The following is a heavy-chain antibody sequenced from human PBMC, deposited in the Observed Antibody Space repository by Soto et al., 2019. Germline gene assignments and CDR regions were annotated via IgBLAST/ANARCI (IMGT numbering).Heavy chain of an antibody. J-gene: IGHJ4*02. CDR3: ARVSSPNFIVGATLDY. CDR1: GFTFSSYG. CDR2: IWYDGSNK. V-gene: IGHV3-33*01. Sequence: QVQLVESGGGVVQPGRSPRLSCAASGFTFSSYGMHWVRQAPGKGLEWVAVIWYDGSNKYYADSVKGRFTISRDNSKNTLYLQMNSLRAEDTAVYYCARVSSPNFIVGATLDYWGQGTLVTVSS. D-gene: IGHD1-26*01.